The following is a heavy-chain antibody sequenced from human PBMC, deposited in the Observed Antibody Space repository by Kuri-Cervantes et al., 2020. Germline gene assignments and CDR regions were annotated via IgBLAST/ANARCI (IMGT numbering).Heavy chain of an antibody. J-gene: IGHJ4*02. CDR3: IWTVREADY. CDR2: IASDGSDK. V-gene: IGHV3-7*01. Sequence: GGSLRLSCAASGFPFSDFYMAWVHQTPGKGLEWVASIASDGSDKYYVDSVKGRFTISRDNAKKSLFLQMTGLRAGDTAVYYCIWTVREADYWGQGTLVTVSS. D-gene: IGHD1-1*01. CDR1: GFPFSDFY.